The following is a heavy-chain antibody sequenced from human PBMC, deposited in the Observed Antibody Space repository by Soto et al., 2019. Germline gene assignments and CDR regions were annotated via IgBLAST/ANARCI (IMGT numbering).Heavy chain of an antibody. CDR3: ATAPSYDTSGYWAGAFDI. J-gene: IGHJ3*02. CDR1: GYTLTELS. Sequence: RASVKVSCKVSGYTLTELSMHWVRQAPGKGLEWMGGFDPEDGETIYAQKFQGRVTMTEDTSTDTAYMELSSLRSEDTAVYYCATAPSYDTSGYWAGAFDIWGQGTMVTVSS. D-gene: IGHD3-22*01. CDR2: FDPEDGET. V-gene: IGHV1-24*01.